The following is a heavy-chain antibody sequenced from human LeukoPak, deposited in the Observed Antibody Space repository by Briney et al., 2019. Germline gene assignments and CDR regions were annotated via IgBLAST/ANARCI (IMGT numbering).Heavy chain of an antibody. V-gene: IGHV1-18*01. D-gene: IGHD3-10*01. CDR2: ISAYNGNT. J-gene: IGHJ3*02. CDR1: GYTLTELS. Sequence: ASVKVSCKVSGYTLTELSMHWVRQAPGQGLEWMGWISAYNGNTNYAQKLQGRVTMTTDTSTSTAYMELRSLRSDDTAVYYCARNLWFGESSDAFDMWGQGTMVTVSS. CDR3: ARNLWFGESSDAFDM.